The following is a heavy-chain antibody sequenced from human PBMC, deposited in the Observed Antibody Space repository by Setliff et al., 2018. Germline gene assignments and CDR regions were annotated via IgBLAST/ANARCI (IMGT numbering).Heavy chain of an antibody. CDR3: IKGGWRFEN. CDR2: IKSKTDGGTT. Sequence: GGSLRLSCAASGFTFSNAWMSWVRQAPGKGLEWVGRIKSKTDGGTTEYAASVKGRFSISRDDSKSIAYLQMNSLKAEDTAVYYCIKGGWRFENWGPGTLVTVSS. D-gene: IGHD6-19*01. V-gene: IGHV3-15*01. J-gene: IGHJ4*02. CDR1: GFTFSNAW.